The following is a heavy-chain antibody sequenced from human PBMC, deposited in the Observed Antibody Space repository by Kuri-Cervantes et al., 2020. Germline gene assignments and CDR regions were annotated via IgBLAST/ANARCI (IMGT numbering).Heavy chain of an antibody. D-gene: IGHD4-17*01. V-gene: IGHV3-9*01. Sequence: GGSLRLSCAASGFTFDDYAMHWVRQAPGKGLEWVSGISWNSGSIGYADSVKGRFTISRDNAKNSLYLQTNSLRAEDTALYYCAKAGHYGDNNAFDIWGQGTMVTVSS. CDR3: AKAGHYGDNNAFDI. CDR1: GFTFDDYA. J-gene: IGHJ3*02. CDR2: ISWNSGSI.